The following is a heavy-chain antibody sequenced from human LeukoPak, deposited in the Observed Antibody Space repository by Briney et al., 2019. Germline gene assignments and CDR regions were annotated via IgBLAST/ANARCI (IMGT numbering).Heavy chain of an antibody. CDR1: GFKVNDKY. J-gene: IGHJ3*01. CDR3: AREYYYDSGA. D-gene: IGHD3-10*01. V-gene: IGHV3-66*01. CDR2: IYSGGTT. Sequence: GGSRRLSCAASGFKVNDKYMSWVRQAPGKGLEWVSVIYSGGTTYYADSVEGRFTMSRDNSKNTVYLQMNSLRVEDTAVYYCAREYYYDSGAWGQGTMVTVSS.